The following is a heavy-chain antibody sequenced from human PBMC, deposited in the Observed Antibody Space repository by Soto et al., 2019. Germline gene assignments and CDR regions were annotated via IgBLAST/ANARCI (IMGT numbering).Heavy chain of an antibody. CDR2: IKQDGSEK. V-gene: IGHV3-7*01. J-gene: IGHJ4*01. D-gene: IGHD3-16*01. CDR3: ARGTYSYGWIFDY. Sequence: PGGSLRLSCAASGFTFSSHWMSWVRQAPGKGLEWVANIKQDGSEKYYVDSVRGRFTVSRDNAKNSLYLQMNSLRAEDTAVYICARGTYSYGWIFDYWGQGTLVNVSS. CDR1: GFTFSSHW.